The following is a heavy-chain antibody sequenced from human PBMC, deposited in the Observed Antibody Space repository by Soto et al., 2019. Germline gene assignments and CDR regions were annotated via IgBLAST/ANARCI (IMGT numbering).Heavy chain of an antibody. J-gene: IGHJ3*02. CDR2: IIPIFGTA. Sequence: QVQLVQSGAEVKKPGSSVKISCKASGGTFSSYAISWVRQAPGQGLEWMGGIIPIFGTANYAQKFQGRVTIAADESTSTGYMELSSLRSEDTAVYYCARGPPLRSEAWFGIWGQGTMVTVSS. CDR1: GGTFSSYA. D-gene: IGHD3-16*01. CDR3: ARGPPLRSEAWFGI. V-gene: IGHV1-69*01.